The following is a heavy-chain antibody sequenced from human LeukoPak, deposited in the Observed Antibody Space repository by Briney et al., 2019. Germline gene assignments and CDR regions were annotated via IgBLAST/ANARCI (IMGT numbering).Heavy chain of an antibody. J-gene: IGHJ4*02. CDR3: ARDYGSGSYSHFDY. CDR2: IGWSGGGA. Sequence: GGSLRLSCAASGFTFDDYAMHWVRQVPGKGLEWVSGIGWSGGGAVYSDSVKGRFTISRDNAKNSLYLQMNSLRAEDTAVYYCARDYGSGSYSHFDYWGQGTLVTVSS. V-gene: IGHV3-9*01. CDR1: GFTFDDYA. D-gene: IGHD3-10*01.